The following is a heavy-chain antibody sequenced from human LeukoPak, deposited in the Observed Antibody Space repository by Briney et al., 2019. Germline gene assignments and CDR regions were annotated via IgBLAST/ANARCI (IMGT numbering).Heavy chain of an antibody. V-gene: IGHV3-33*01. CDR1: GFTFSSYG. D-gene: IGHD3-22*01. CDR3: ARGHYYYDSSGYHDAFDI. Sequence: GGSLRLSCATSGFTFSSYGMHWVRQAPGKGLEWVAVIWYDGSNKYYADSVKGRFTISRDNSKNTLYLQMNSLRAEDTAVYYCARGHYYYDSSGYHDAFDIWGQGTMVTVSS. J-gene: IGHJ3*02. CDR2: IWYDGSNK.